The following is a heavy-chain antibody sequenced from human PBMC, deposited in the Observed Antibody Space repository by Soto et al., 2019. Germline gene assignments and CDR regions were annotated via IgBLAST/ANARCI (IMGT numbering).Heavy chain of an antibody. CDR1: SGSISSSNW. V-gene: IGHV4-4*02. J-gene: IGHJ6*03. CDR3: ARGTNYYGSGSYYSYYYYYYMDV. D-gene: IGHD3-10*01. CDR2: IYRSGST. Sequence: QVQLQESGPGLVKPSGTLSLTCAVSSGSISSSNWWSWVRQPPGKGLEWIGEIYRSGSTNYNPSLKSRVTISVDKSKNQFSLKLSSVTAADTAVYYCARGTNYYGSGSYYSYYYYYYMDVWGKGTTVTVSS.